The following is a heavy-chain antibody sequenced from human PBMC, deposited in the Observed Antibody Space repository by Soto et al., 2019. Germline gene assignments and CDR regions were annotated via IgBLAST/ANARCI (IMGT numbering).Heavy chain of an antibody. Sequence: QLQLQESGPGLVKPSETLSLTCTVSGGSISSSSYYWGWIRQPPGKGLEWIGSIYYSGSTYYNPSLKSRVTIAVDTSKNQYPLKQSSVTAADTAVYYCARQWLRKRVMDAFDIWGQWTMVTVSS. CDR3: ARQWLRKRVMDAFDI. D-gene: IGHD5-12*01. V-gene: IGHV4-39*01. J-gene: IGHJ3*02. CDR2: IYYSGST. CDR1: GGSISSSSYY.